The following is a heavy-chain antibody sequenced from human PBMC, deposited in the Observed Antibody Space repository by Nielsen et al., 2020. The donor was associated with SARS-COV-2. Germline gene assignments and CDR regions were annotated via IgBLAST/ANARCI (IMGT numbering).Heavy chain of an antibody. CDR3: ARLNRRILTPLALASLRFDF. Sequence: SETLSLTCNVSGDSMSSSDYYWAFHRQPPGRGLEWVGSIYYSGITYYNPSLKSRVTMSVDTSKNQFSLRLNSVTAADTAGYYCARLNRRILTPLALASLRFDFWGQGALVTVSS. D-gene: IGHD3-3*02. CDR2: IYYSGIT. V-gene: IGHV4-39*01. J-gene: IGHJ4*02. CDR1: GDSMSSSDYY.